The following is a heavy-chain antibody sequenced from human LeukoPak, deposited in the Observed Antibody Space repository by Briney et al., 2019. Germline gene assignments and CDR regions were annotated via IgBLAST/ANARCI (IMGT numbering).Heavy chain of an antibody. V-gene: IGHV1-69*05. CDR3: ARVDHSYFDY. CDR1: GGTFSSYA. CDR2: IIPIFGTA. J-gene: IGHJ4*02. Sequence: RASVEVSCKASGGTFSSYAISWVRQAPGQGLEWMGGIIPIFGTANYAQKFQGRVTMTRDMSTSTVYMELSSLRSEDTAVYYCARVDHSYFDYWGQGTLVTVSS. D-gene: IGHD3-9*01.